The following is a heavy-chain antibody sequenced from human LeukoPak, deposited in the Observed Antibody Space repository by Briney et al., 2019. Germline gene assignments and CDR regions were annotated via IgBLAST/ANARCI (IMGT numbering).Heavy chain of an antibody. J-gene: IGHJ4*02. Sequence: SETLSLTCTVSGGSISSGDYYWSWIRQPPGKGLEWIGYIYYSGSTYYNPSLKSRVTISVDTSKNQFSLKLSSVTAADTAVYYCSRVRGVITPTHFDYWGQGTLVTVSS. D-gene: IGHD3-10*01. V-gene: IGHV4-30-4*08. CDR1: GGSISSGDYY. CDR2: IYYSGST. CDR3: SRVRGVITPTHFDY.